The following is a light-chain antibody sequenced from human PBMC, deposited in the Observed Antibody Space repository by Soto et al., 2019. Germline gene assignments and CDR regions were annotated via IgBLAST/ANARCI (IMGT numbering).Light chain of an antibody. V-gene: IGLV1-40*01. CDR2: GNT. CDR3: QSYENSRTGFYV. CDR1: SSDIGAGFD. Sequence: QSVLTQPPSVSGAPGQRVTLSCTGSSSDIGAGFDVHWYQHLPGTAPKLLIYGNTNRPSGVPGRFSGSKSGTSASLVITGLQAEDEADYYCQSYENSRTGFYVFGTGTKLTVL. J-gene: IGLJ1*01.